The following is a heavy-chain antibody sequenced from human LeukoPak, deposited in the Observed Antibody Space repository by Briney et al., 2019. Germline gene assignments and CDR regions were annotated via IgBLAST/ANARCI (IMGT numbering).Heavy chain of an antibody. D-gene: IGHD3-16*01. Sequence: PGGSLRLSCAASGFTFSSYAMSWVRQAPGKGLEWVSAISGSGGSTYYADSVKGRFTISRDNSKNTLYLQMNSLRAEDTAVYYCARVMITFGGVNPAPFDYWGQGTLVTVSS. CDR1: GFTFSSYA. CDR2: ISGSGGST. J-gene: IGHJ4*02. V-gene: IGHV3-23*01. CDR3: ARVMITFGGVNPAPFDY.